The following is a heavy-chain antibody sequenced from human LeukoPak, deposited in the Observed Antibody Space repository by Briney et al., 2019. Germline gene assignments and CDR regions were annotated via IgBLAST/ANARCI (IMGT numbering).Heavy chain of an antibody. Sequence: PGGSLRLSCAASGFAFSIYSMNWVRQAPGKGLEWVSYTSSVSSPIYYADSVKGRFTISRDNAKNSLYLHMNSLRDEDTAVYYCARVVGPYYGMDVWGQGTTVTGSS. CDR3: ARVVGPYYGMDV. V-gene: IGHV3-48*02. CDR2: TSSVSSPI. J-gene: IGHJ6*02. CDR1: GFAFSIYS. D-gene: IGHD1-26*01.